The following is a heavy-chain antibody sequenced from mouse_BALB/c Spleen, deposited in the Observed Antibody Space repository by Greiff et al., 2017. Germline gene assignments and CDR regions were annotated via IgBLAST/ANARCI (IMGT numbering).Heavy chain of an antibody. Sequence: EVQVVESGGGLVQPGGSRKLSCAASGFTFSSFGMHWVRQAPEKGLEWVAYISSGSSTIYYADTVKGRFTISRDNPKNTLFLQMTSLRSEDTAMYYCARSNGNYFDYWGQGTTLTVSS. CDR3: ARSNGNYFDY. CDR1: GFTFSSFG. J-gene: IGHJ2*01. V-gene: IGHV5-17*02. CDR2: ISSGSSTI. D-gene: IGHD2-1*01.